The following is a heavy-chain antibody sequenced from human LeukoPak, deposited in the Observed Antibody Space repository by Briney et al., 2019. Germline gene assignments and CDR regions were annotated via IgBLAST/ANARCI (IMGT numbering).Heavy chain of an antibody. V-gene: IGHV3-11*01. CDR3: ARGRSVIVLSDLYYFDY. J-gene: IGHJ4*02. CDR1: GFTFSDYY. Sequence: GGSLRLSCAASGFTFSDYYMSWIRQAPGKGLEWVSYISSSGSTIYYADSVKGRFTISRDNSKNTLYLQMNSLRAEDTAVYYCARGRSVIVLSDLYYFDYWGQGTLVTVSS. D-gene: IGHD3-22*01. CDR2: ISSSGSTI.